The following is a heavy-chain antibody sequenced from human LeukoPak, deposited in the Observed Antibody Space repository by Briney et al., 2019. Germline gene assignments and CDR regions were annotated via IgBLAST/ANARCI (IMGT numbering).Heavy chain of an antibody. CDR1: GYTFTIYG. CDR3: ARGLWGDFWSGDYYYYYMDV. J-gene: IGHJ6*03. D-gene: IGHD3-3*01. CDR2: ISAYNGNT. Sequence: GASVKVSCKASGYTFTIYGISWVRQAPGQGREWMGWISAYNGNTNYAQKFQGRDTNTRNTSISTAYMELSSLRSEDTAVYYCARGLWGDFWSGDYYYYYMDVWGEGTTVTVSS. V-gene: IGHV1-18*01.